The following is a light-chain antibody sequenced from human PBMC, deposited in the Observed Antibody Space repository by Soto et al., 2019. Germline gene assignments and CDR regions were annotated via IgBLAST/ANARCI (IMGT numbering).Light chain of an antibody. J-gene: IGKJ1*01. Sequence: EIVMTQSPVTLAVSPGERVTLSCRASHSVSSNLAWYQQKPGQAPSLLIYGAFTRATGIPARFSGTGSGTEFTLTISSLQSEDFALYYCQQYNDGPLTFGQGTKVDI. V-gene: IGKV3-15*01. CDR3: QQYNDGPLT. CDR1: HSVSSN. CDR2: GAF.